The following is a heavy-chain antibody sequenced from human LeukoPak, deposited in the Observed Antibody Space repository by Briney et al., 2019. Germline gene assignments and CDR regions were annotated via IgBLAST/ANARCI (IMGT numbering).Heavy chain of an antibody. D-gene: IGHD2-2*01. J-gene: IGHJ4*02. V-gene: IGHV1-24*01. CDR2: FDPEDGET. CDR3: ATDLASSTAIKSGY. Sequence: APVKVSCKVSGNTLTELSMHWVRQAPGKGLEWMGGFDPEDGETIYAQKVQGRVTMTEDTSTDTAYMELSSLRSDDTAVYYCATDLASSTAIKSGYWGQGTLVTVSS. CDR1: GNTLTELS.